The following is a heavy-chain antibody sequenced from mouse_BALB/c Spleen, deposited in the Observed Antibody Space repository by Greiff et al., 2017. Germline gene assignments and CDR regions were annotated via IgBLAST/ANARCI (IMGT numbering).Heavy chain of an antibody. CDR3: ARGYYGSSYGAMDY. D-gene: IGHD1-1*01. CDR1: GYTFTDYA. J-gene: IGHJ4*01. Sequence: QVQLKESGAELVRPGVSVKISCKGSGYTFTDYAMHWVKQSHAKSLEWIGVISTYYGDASYNQKFKGKATMTVDKSSSTAYMELARLTSEDSAIYYCARGYYGSSYGAMDYWGQGTSVTVSS. CDR2: ISTYYGDA. V-gene: IGHV1S137*01.